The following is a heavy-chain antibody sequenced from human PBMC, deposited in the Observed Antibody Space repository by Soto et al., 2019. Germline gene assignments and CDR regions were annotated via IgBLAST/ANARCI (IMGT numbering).Heavy chain of an antibody. V-gene: IGHV4-39*01. CDR2: IYYSGST. J-gene: IGHJ6*03. Sequence: QLQLQESGPGLVKPSETLSLTCTVSGGSISSSSYYWGWIRQPPGKGLEWIGSIYYSGSTYYNPSLKSRVTISVDTFKAQVSLKMGSVTGAGTAVYYCARWVRAPYSGYREGYYYDYYMDVWGNGTTVTVSS. CDR3: ARWVRAPYSGYREGYYYDYYMDV. CDR1: GGSISSSSYY. D-gene: IGHD5-12*01.